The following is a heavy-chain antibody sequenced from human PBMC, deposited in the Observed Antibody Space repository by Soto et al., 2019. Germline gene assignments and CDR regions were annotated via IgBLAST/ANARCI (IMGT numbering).Heavy chain of an antibody. V-gene: IGHV3-30*04. CDR3: VRGGYSSSWERLDP. D-gene: IGHD4-4*01. CDR2: ISHDGVTK. Sequence: VGSLRLSCAASGSSFPNYPMHWVRQTPDKGLEWLAVISHDGVTKNSADSVKGRFSISRDNSRNRLYLDMNSLRTEDTAMYYCVRGGYSSSWERLDPWGQGTLVTVSS. CDR1: GSSFPNYP. J-gene: IGHJ5*02.